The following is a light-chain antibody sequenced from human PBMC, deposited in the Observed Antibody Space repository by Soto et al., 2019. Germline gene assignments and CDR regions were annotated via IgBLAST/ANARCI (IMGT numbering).Light chain of an antibody. CDR1: QSISSY. Sequence: IQMTQNTSSLSASVGDRVTITCRASQSISSYLNWYQQKPGKAPKLLIYAASSLQSGVPSRFSGSGSGTDFTLTISSLQPEDFATYYCQQSYSTPLTFGGRSMVDVK. CDR2: AAS. CDR3: QQSYSTPLT. J-gene: IGKJ4*01. V-gene: IGKV1-39*01.